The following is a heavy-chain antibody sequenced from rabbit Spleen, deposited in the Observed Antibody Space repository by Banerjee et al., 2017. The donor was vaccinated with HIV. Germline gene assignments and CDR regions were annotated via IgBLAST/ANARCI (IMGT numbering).Heavy chain of an antibody. J-gene: IGHJ4*01. Sequence: EQLVESGGGLVQPEGSLTLTCKASGFSFSNKAVMCWVRQAPGKGLEWIACINTYTDKGVYATWAKGRFTISRTSSTTVTLQMTSLTAADTATYFCARDLTSFIGWNFNLWGPGTLVTVS. CDR2: INTYTDKG. V-gene: IGHV1S45*01. D-gene: IGHD1-1*01. CDR1: GFSFSNKAV. CDR3: ARDLTSFIGWNFNL.